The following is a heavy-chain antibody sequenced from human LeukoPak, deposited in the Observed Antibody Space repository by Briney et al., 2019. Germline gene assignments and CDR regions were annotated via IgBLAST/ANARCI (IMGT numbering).Heavy chain of an antibody. CDR1: GGSISSYY. CDR2: IYDSGST. D-gene: IGHD3-16*01. Sequence: SETLSLTCTVSGGSISSYYWSWLRQPPGKGLEWIGSIYDSGSTYYNPSLKSRVTISVDTSKNQFSLKLNSVTAADTAVYYCARHYGPWGQGTLVTVSS. V-gene: IGHV4-59*05. J-gene: IGHJ5*02. CDR3: ARHYGP.